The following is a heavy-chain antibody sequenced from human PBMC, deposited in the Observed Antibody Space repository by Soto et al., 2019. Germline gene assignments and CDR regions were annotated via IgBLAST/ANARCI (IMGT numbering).Heavy chain of an antibody. J-gene: IGHJ4*02. CDR1: GASISSDANY. Sequence: TLSLTCAVSGASISSDANYWSWIRQHPGKGLEWIGYISYTGTTYYNPSLKSRVTISVDTSKNQFSLKLTSVTAADTALYYCARYRFSDTWSKFDYWGQGTLVTVSS. CDR3: ARYRFSDTWSKFDY. D-gene: IGHD3-16*02. CDR2: ISYTGTT. V-gene: IGHV4-31*11.